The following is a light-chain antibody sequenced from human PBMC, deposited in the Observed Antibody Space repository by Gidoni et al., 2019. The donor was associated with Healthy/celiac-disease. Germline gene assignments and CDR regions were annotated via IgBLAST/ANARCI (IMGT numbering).Light chain of an antibody. CDR2: DAS. J-gene: IGKJ4*01. CDR3: QQRSNWPPALT. CDR1: QSVSSY. Sequence: EIVLTQSPATLSLSPGERATLSCRASQSVSSYLAWYQQQPGQAPRLLIYDASNRATGIPARFSGSWAWTDFTLTISSLEPEDFAVYYCQQRSNWPPALTFGGGTKVEIK. V-gene: IGKV3-11*01.